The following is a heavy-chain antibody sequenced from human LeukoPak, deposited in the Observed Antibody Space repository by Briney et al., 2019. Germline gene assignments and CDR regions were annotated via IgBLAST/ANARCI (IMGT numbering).Heavy chain of an antibody. J-gene: IGHJ4*02. V-gene: IGHV3-48*01. D-gene: IGHD4/OR15-4a*01. CDR1: EFTLTYNS. CDR3: AKVPQPDYYFDS. CDR2: ISITGAI. Sequence: GGSLRLSCAASEFTLTYNSMNWVRQAPGKGLEWLSHISITGAIYYADSVKGRFTISRDNSKNTLYLQMSSLRVADTGVYYCAKVPQPDYYFDSWGLGSLVTVSS.